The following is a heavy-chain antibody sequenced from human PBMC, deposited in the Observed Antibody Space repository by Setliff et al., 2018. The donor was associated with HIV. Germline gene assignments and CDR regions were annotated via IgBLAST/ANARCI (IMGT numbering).Heavy chain of an antibody. Sequence: ASVKVSCKASGYTFTSYDINWVRQATGQGLEWMGWMNPNSGNTGYAQKFEGRVTMTRTTSISTAYMELSSLRSEDTAVYYCARGAYYGSGSYYDSRYWGQGTLVTVSS. CDR2: MNPNSGNT. CDR3: ARGAYYGSGSYYDSRY. J-gene: IGHJ4*02. D-gene: IGHD3-10*01. CDR1: GYTFTSYD. V-gene: IGHV1-8*01.